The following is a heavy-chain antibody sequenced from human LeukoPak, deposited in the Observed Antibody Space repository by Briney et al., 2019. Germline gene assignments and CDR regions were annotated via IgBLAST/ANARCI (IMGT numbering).Heavy chain of an antibody. Sequence: PGGSLSLSCAPSGLTFRSYDVHGVRQAPGKGLQWVAVISYDGSNKYRTDSVKGRFTISRDHSKNTLYLQMNSLRAEDTAVYYCAKDSEIAAAGSYWYFDLWGRGTLVTVSS. CDR2: ISYDGSNK. CDR3: AKDSEIAAAGSYWYFDL. J-gene: IGHJ2*01. CDR1: GLTFRSYD. D-gene: IGHD6-13*01. V-gene: IGHV3-30*18.